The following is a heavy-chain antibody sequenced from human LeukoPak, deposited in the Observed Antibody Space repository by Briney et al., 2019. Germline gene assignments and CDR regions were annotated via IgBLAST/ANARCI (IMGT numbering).Heavy chain of an antibody. Sequence: SETLSLTCTVSGGSLSGHYWSWIRQPPGKRLEWIGYVSYTGRTKYNPSLQSRVTISVDTSKNQFSLKLSSVTAADTAVYYCARQIRTVTTKRFDYWGQGTLVTVSS. V-gene: IGHV4-59*08. D-gene: IGHD4-17*01. CDR2: VSYTGRT. J-gene: IGHJ4*02. CDR1: GGSLSGHY. CDR3: ARQIRTVTTKRFDY.